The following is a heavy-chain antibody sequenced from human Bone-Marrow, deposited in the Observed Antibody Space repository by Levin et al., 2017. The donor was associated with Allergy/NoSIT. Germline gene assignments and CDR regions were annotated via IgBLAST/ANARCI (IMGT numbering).Heavy chain of an antibody. CDR2: MNPNSGNT. CDR3: ARGGLKIAPGYCSSTSCPKRIAEIDY. CDR1: GYTFTSYD. Sequence: ASVKVSCKASGYTFTSYDINWVRQATGQGLEWMGWMNPNSGNTGYAQKFQGRVTMTRNTSISTAYMELSSLRSEDTAVYYCARGGLKIAPGYCSSTSCPKRIAEIDYWGQGTLVTVSS. J-gene: IGHJ4*02. D-gene: IGHD2-2*01. V-gene: IGHV1-8*01.